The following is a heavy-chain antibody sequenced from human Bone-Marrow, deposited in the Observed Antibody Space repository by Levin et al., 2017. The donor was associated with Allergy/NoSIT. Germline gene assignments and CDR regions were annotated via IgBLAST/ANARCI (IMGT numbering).Heavy chain of an antibody. CDR2: MSPSRDHSRGNT. Sequence: ASVKVSCKASGYTFTTYDINWVRQATGQRLEWMAWMSPSRDHSRGNTGSAQKFQGRVTMSMNTSISTAYMELSRVTSEDTAVYYCVRGRGASSWYPTFDSWGQGTLVTVSS. J-gene: IGHJ4*02. D-gene: IGHD6-13*01. V-gene: IGHV1-8*01. CDR3: VRGRGASSWYPTFDS. CDR1: GYTFTTYD.